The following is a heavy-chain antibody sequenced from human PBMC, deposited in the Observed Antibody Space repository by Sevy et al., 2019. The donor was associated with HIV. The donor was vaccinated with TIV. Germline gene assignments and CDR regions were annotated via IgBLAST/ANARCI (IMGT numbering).Heavy chain of an antibody. D-gene: IGHD2-21*02. V-gene: IGHV3-20*04. J-gene: IGHJ4*01. CDR2: IVGNGVSA. CDR3: AREESCGGACYYFDH. CDR1: GFTFGDFG. Sequence: GGSLRLSCAASGFTFGDFGMSWVRQRPGKGLEWVCGIVGNGVSAGCADSMKGRFTISRDNAKNSLYLEMNSLRIEDTASYFCAREESCGGACYYFDHWGHGILVTVSS.